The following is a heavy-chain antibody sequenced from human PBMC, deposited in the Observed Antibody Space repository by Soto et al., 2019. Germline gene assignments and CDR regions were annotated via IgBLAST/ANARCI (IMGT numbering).Heavy chain of an antibody. Sequence: QLQLQESGPGLVKPSETLSLTCTVSGDSISNKIYHWGWPRLPPGKGLEWIGTVYSNGHTYNNPSLKDRLALAVETSKNPFSLTLISVTAADTAVYFCASLSIGRPGEYRGQATLLIVSS. CDR3: ASLSIGRPGEY. J-gene: IGHJ4*02. CDR1: GDSISNKIYH. V-gene: IGHV4-39*01. CDR2: VYSNGHT. D-gene: IGHD7-27*01.